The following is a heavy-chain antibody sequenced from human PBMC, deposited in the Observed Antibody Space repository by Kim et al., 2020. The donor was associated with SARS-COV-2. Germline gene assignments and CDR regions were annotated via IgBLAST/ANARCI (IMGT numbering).Heavy chain of an antibody. V-gene: IGHV3-48*03. CDR2: I. CDR3: ASRVPYSGYLA. Sequence: IEYADSVEGGFTMSRDNAKKSVFLQMNSLRAEDTAVYFCASRVPYSGYLAWGPGTLVTVSS. D-gene: IGHD5-12*01. J-gene: IGHJ5*02.